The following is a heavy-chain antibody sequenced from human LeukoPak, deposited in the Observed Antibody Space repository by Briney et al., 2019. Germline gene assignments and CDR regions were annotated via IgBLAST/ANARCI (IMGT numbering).Heavy chain of an antibody. Sequence: SETLSLTCAVYGGSFSGYYWSWIRQPPGKGLEWIGEINHSGSTNYNPSLKSRVTISVDTSKNQFSLKLSSVTAADTAVYYCAIPHDYGREYFLHWGQGTLVTVSS. CDR3: AIPHDYGREYFLH. V-gene: IGHV4-34*01. J-gene: IGHJ1*01. CDR1: GGSFSGYY. D-gene: IGHD4-17*01. CDR2: INHSGST.